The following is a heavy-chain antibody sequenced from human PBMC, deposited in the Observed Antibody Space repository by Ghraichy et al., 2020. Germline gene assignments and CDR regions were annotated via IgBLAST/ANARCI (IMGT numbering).Heavy chain of an antibody. CDR2: IYPGDSDT. CDR1: GYSFTSYW. J-gene: IGHJ5*02. V-gene: IGHV5-51*01. D-gene: IGHD2-15*01. Sequence: GESLNISCKGSGYSFTSYWIGWVRQMPGKGLEWMGIIYPGDSDTRYSPSFQGQVTISADKSISTAYLQWSSLKASDTAMYYCARRGLGCSGGSCYAWDNWFDPWGQGTLVTVSS. CDR3: ARRGLGCSGGSCYAWDNWFDP.